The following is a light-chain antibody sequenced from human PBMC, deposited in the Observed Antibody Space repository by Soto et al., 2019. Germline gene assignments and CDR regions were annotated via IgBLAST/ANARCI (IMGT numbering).Light chain of an antibody. V-gene: IGKV3-15*01. CDR3: QQYNHLES. Sequence: EIVMTQSPATLSVSPGGSATLSCRASQSVTLDLAWYQQRPGQAPRLLIYAASSRATGVPARFSGSGSGTEFTLTTSILESEDFAVYYCQQYNHLESFGGGTKVQIK. J-gene: IGKJ4*01. CDR1: QSVTLD. CDR2: AAS.